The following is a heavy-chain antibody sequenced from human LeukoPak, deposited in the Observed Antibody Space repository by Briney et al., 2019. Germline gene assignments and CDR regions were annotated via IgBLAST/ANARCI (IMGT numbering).Heavy chain of an antibody. V-gene: IGHV3-30*18. J-gene: IGHJ4*02. CDR3: AKPPYGGNSDYFDY. D-gene: IGHD4-23*01. CDR2: ISYDGSNK. Sequence: GRSLRLSCAASGFTFSSYGMHWVRQAPGKGLEWVAVISYDGSNKYYADSVKGRFTISRDNSKKTLYLQMNSLRAEDTAVHYCAKPPYGGNSDYFDYWGQGTLVTVSS. CDR1: GFTFSSYG.